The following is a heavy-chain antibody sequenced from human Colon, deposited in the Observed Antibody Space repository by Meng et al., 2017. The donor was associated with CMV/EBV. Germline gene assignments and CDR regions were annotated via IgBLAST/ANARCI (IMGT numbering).Heavy chain of an antibody. J-gene: IGHJ5*02. V-gene: IGHV3-21*01. CDR2: ISSSSSHI. D-gene: IGHD3-10*01. CDR1: GFIFSKYS. CDR3: ARDSQEFTITNWLDP. Sequence: GESLKISCAASGFIFSKYSINWVRQAPGKGLEWVSSISSSSSHIYYADSVKGRFTISRDNAKNSLYLQMTSLRAEDTAVYYCARDSQEFTITNWLDPWGQGTLVTVSS.